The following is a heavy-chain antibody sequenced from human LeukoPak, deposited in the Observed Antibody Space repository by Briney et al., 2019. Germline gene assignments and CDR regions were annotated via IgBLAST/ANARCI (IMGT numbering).Heavy chain of an antibody. Sequence: GGSLRLSCAASGFTFTNYAMSWVRQTPGKGLEWVSATVGSGPDTYHADSVKGRFTVSRDNSKNTLHLQMNSLRAEDTAVYYCAELGITMIGGVWGKGTTVTISS. J-gene: IGHJ6*04. CDR1: GFTFTNYA. D-gene: IGHD3-10*02. CDR2: TVGSGPDT. V-gene: IGHV3-23*01. CDR3: AELGITMIGGV.